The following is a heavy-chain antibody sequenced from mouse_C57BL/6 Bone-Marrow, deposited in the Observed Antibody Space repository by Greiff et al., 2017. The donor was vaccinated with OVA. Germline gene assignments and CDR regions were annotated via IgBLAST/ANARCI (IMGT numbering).Heavy chain of an antibody. V-gene: IGHV5-9-1*02. CDR2: ISSGGDYI. Sequence: EVQGVESGEGLVKPGGSLKLSCAASGFTFSSYAMSWVRQTPEKRLEWVAYISSGGDYIYYADTVKGRFTISRDNARNTLYLQMSSLKSEDTAMYYCTRGGYYDGKNYAMDYWGQGTSVTVSS. D-gene: IGHD1-1*01. CDR3: TRGGYYDGKNYAMDY. J-gene: IGHJ4*01. CDR1: GFTFSSYA.